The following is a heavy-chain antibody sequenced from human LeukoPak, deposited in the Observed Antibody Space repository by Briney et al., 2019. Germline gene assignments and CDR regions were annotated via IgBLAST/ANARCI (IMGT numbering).Heavy chain of an antibody. CDR3: AREGDHDGFDI. J-gene: IGHJ3*02. CDR2: IWYDGSNK. D-gene: IGHD3-16*01. V-gene: IGHV3-33*01. Sequence: GRSLRLSCAASGFTFSSYGMHWVRQAPGKGLEWVAVIWYDGSNKYYADSVKGRFTISRDNSKNTLYLQMNRLRAEDTAVYYCAREGDHDGFDIWGQGTMVTVSS. CDR1: GFTFSSYG.